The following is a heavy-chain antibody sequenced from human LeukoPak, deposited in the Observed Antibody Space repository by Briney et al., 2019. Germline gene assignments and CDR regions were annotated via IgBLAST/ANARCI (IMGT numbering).Heavy chain of an antibody. V-gene: IGHV3-21*01. CDR2: ISSSSSYI. Sequence: GGSLRLSCAASEFTFSSYSMNWVRQAPGKGLEWVSSISSSSSYIYYADSVKGRFTISRDNAKNSLYLQMNSLRAEDTAVYYCARDEFSYYYDSNLGYWGQGTLVTVSS. D-gene: IGHD3-22*01. CDR1: EFTFSSYS. CDR3: ARDEFSYYYDSNLGY. J-gene: IGHJ4*02.